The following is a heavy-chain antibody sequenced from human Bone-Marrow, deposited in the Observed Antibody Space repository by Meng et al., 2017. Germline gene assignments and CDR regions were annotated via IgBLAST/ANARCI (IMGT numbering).Heavy chain of an antibody. D-gene: IGHD5-12*01. CDR3: ARERSLVSGYNHKYFDY. CDR1: AGFFCSYA. J-gene: IGHJ4*02. Sequence: SSKISCKASAGFFCSYAISWVRQAPGQGLEWLGGIISIFGTANYAQKYQSRVTITTDESTSTASMELSRLRSEGTAVYYCARERSLVSGYNHKYFDYWGQGTLVTVSS. CDR2: IISIFGTA. V-gene: IGHV1-69*05.